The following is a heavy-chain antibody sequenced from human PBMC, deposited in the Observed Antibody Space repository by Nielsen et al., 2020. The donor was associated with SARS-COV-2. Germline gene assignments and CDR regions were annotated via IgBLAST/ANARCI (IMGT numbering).Heavy chain of an antibody. D-gene: IGHD6-13*01. Sequence: SVKVSCKASGGTFSSYAISWVRQAPGQGLEWMGGIIPIFGTANYAQKLQGRVTMTTDTSTSTAYMELRSLRSDDTAVYYCATLAAAAASSFDYWGQGTLVTVSS. CDR3: ATLAAAAASSFDY. J-gene: IGHJ4*02. V-gene: IGHV1-69*05. CDR1: GGTFSSYA. CDR2: IIPIFGTA.